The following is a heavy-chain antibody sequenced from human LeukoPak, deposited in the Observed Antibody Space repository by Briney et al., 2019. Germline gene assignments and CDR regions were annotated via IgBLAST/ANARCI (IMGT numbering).Heavy chain of an antibody. CDR2: ISDSSSYI. Sequence: GGSLRLSCAASGFTFSSYSMHWVRQAPGKGLEWVSSISDSSSYIYYADSVKGRFTISRGNAKNSLYLRMNSLRAEDTAMYYCASPALGQVTMKPWGQGTLVTHSS. D-gene: IGHD3-22*01. V-gene: IGHV3-21*01. J-gene: IGHJ5*02. CDR3: ASPALGQVTMKP. CDR1: GFTFSSYS.